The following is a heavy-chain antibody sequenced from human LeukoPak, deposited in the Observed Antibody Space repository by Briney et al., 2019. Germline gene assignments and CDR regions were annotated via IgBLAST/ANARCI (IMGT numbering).Heavy chain of an antibody. CDR1: GYTFTGYY. V-gene: IGHV1-2*02. CDR2: INPNSGGT. Sequence: ASVKVSCKASGYTFTGYYMHWVRQAPGQGLEWMGWINPNSGGTNYAQKFQGRVTMTRDTSISTAYMELSRLRSDDTAVYYWASDRYCSNTRCRPPSKLFDYWGQGTLVTVSS. CDR3: ASDRYCSNTRCRPPSKLFDY. D-gene: IGHD2-2*01. J-gene: IGHJ4*02.